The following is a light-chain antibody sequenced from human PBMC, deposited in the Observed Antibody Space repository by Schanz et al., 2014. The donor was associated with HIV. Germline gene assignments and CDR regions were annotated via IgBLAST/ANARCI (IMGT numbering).Light chain of an antibody. Sequence: QSVLTQPPSVSAAPGQKVTISCSGSTSNIGNSYVSWYQQLPRTAPKLLIYDNNQRPSGIPDRFSGSKSGTSATLGITGLQTGDEADYYCGTWDSSLSVWVFGGGTKLTVL. CDR1: TSNIGNSY. V-gene: IGLV1-51*01. J-gene: IGLJ3*02. CDR3: GTWDSSLSVWV. CDR2: DNN.